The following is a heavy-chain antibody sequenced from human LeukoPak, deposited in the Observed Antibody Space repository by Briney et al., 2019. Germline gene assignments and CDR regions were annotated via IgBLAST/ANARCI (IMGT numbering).Heavy chain of an antibody. Sequence: ASVTVSCKSSVYTFSDYYIHWVRQAPGQGLEWMGSIHPNSDDTNYSQKFQGRVTMTRDTSMKTAYMELSRLTSDDTAVYYCARDSSGPLNWFDPWGQGTLVTVSS. CDR2: IHPNSDDT. V-gene: IGHV1-2*02. D-gene: IGHD6-25*01. CDR3: ARDSSGPLNWFDP. CDR1: VYTFSDYY. J-gene: IGHJ5*02.